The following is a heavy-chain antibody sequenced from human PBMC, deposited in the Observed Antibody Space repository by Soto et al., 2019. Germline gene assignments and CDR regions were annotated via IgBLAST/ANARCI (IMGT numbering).Heavy chain of an antibody. D-gene: IGHD1-26*01. CDR2: IPYGGSSST. CDR3: AMCSGGNSVYNWFDP. V-gene: IGHV4-31*03. CDR1: CGSITSGGYY. J-gene: IGHJ5*02. Sequence: QVPLQESGPGLVKPSQTLSLSCSVSCGSITSGGYYWGWMRQRPVKGLEWIGFIPYGGSSSTYYNPSLHSRSTISADTYSNKLSLDLRSVTAADTAVYYCAMCSGGNSVYNWFDPWGPGTQVIVSS.